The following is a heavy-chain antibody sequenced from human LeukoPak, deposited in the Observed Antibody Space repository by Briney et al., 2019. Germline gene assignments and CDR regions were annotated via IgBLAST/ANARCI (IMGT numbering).Heavy chain of an antibody. D-gene: IGHD6-19*01. CDR2: ISRLSSYI. CDR1: GSIFSNCD. V-gene: IGHV3-21*06. J-gene: IGHJ4*02. CDR3: VRRPYRSGFDF. Sequence: PGGSLRLSCAASGSIFSNCDMTWVRQAPGKGLEWVSSISRLSSYINYADSVKGRFTISRDNAKNSLELHLSRLRPEDTALYYCVRRPYRSGFDFWGQGTLVTVSS.